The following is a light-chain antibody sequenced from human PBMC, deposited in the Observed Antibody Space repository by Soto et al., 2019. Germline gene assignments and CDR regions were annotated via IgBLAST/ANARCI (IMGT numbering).Light chain of an antibody. Sequence: DIQMTQSPSSLSASVGDRVTITCQASQDITNYLNWYQQKPGKAPKLLIYDASKLETGVPSRFSGSGSGTDFTFTISSLQPEDIATYYCKQYDNLLNTFGQGTRLEIK. J-gene: IGKJ5*01. V-gene: IGKV1-33*01. CDR2: DAS. CDR3: KQYDNLLNT. CDR1: QDITNY.